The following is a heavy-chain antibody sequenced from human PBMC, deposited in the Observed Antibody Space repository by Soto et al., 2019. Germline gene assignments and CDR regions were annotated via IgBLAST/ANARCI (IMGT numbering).Heavy chain of an antibody. CDR1: GFTFSSYG. Sequence: GGSLRLSCAASGFTFSSYGMHWVRQAPGKGLEWVAVIWYDGSNKYYADSVKGRFTISRENSKKTFYLQMNSLRAEDTVVYYCARDPLIEQWLVSALYYYYGMDVWGQGTTVTVSS. CDR2: IWYDGSNK. V-gene: IGHV3-33*01. J-gene: IGHJ6*02. D-gene: IGHD6-19*01. CDR3: ARDPLIEQWLVSALYYYYGMDV.